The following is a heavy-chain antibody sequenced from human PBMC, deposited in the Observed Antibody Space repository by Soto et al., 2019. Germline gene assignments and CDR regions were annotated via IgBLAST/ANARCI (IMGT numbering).Heavy chain of an antibody. CDR3: ARVLGSSSIHDAFDI. V-gene: IGHV3-21*01. Sequence: GGSLRLSCAASGFTFSSYSMNWVRQAPGKGLEWVSSISSSSSYIYYADSVKGRFTISRDNAKNSLYLQMNSLRAEDTAVYYCARVLGSSSIHDAFDIWGQGTMVTGSS. J-gene: IGHJ3*02. CDR2: ISSSSSYI. D-gene: IGHD6-6*01. CDR1: GFTFSSYS.